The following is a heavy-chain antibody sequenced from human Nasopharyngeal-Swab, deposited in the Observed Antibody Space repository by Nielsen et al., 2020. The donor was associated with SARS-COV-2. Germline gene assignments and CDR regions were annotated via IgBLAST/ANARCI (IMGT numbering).Heavy chain of an antibody. CDR1: GFTISRYW. J-gene: IGHJ4*02. CDR2: LHSDGSDT. Sequence: GESLKISCAASGFTISRYWMLWVRHAPGKGLVWVSRLHSDGSDTTYADSVKGRFTISRDNAKTTLYLQMNSLRAEDTAVYYCARGGDGYSMDYWGQGTLVTVSS. V-gene: IGHV3-74*01. CDR3: ARGGDGYSMDY. D-gene: IGHD5-24*01.